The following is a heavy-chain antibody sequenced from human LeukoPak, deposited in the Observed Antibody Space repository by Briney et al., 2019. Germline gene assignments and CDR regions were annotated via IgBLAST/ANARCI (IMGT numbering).Heavy chain of an antibody. D-gene: IGHD3-3*01. Sequence: SQTLSLTCSVSGGSISSSNYYWSWIRQPAGKGLEWIGRIYTSESTNYNPSLKSRVTISVDTSKNQFSLKLSSVTAADTAVYYCARSFGSIFGVVITPADAFDIWGQGTMVTVSS. V-gene: IGHV4-61*02. CDR3: ARSFGSIFGVVITPADAFDI. CDR1: GGSISSSNYY. CDR2: IYTSEST. J-gene: IGHJ3*02.